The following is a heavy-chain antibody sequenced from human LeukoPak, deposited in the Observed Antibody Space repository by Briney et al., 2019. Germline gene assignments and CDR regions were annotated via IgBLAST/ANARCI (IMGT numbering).Heavy chain of an antibody. Sequence: SETLSLTCTVSGGSISSGDYYWSWIRQHPGKGLEWIGYIYYSGSTYYNPSLKSRVTISVDTSKNQFSLKLSSVTAADTAVYYCAGESQGAVPFDYWGQGTLVTVSS. CDR3: AGESQGAVPFDY. CDR1: GGSISSGDYY. D-gene: IGHD6-19*01. J-gene: IGHJ4*02. CDR2: IYYSGST. V-gene: IGHV4-31*03.